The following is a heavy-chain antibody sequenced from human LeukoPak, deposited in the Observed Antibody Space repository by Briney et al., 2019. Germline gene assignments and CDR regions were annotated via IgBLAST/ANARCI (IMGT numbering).Heavy chain of an antibody. CDR2: ISYDGSNK. Sequence: GGSLRLSCAASGFTLSSYAMHWVRQAPGKGLEWVAVISYDGSNKYYADSVKGRFTISRDNSKNTLYLQMNSLRAEDTAVYYCARGGGPDTAMEGYWGQGTLVTVSS. CDR3: ARGGGPDTAMEGY. D-gene: IGHD5-18*01. V-gene: IGHV3-30-3*01. CDR1: GFTLSSYA. J-gene: IGHJ4*02.